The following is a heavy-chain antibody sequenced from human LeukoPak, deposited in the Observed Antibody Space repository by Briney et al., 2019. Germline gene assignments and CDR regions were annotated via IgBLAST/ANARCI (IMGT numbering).Heavy chain of an antibody. Sequence: GGSLRLSCAASGFTFSSYAMSWVRQAPGKGLEWVSAISGSAGSTYYADSVKGRFTISRDNSKNTLYLQMNSLRAEDTAVYYCAKDGNSITMIVVVISPTFDYWGQGTLVTVSS. CDR2: ISGSAGST. CDR3: AKDGNSITMIVVVISPTFDY. D-gene: IGHD3-22*01. V-gene: IGHV3-23*01. CDR1: GFTFSSYA. J-gene: IGHJ4*02.